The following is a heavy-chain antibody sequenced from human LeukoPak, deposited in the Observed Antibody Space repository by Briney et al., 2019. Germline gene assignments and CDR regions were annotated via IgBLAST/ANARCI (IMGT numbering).Heavy chain of an antibody. CDR1: GFTFSSYW. CDR3: AKEEWELPTRGFDY. J-gene: IGHJ4*02. D-gene: IGHD1-26*01. Sequence: GGSLRLSCAASGFTFSSYWMSWVRQAPGKGLEWVANIKQDGSEKYYVDSVKGRFTISRDNAKNSLYLQMNSLRAEDTAVYYCAKEEWELPTRGFDYWGQGTLVTVSS. CDR2: IKQDGSEK. V-gene: IGHV3-7*03.